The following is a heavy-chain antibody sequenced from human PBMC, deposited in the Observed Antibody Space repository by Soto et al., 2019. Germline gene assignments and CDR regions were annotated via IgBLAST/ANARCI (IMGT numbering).Heavy chain of an antibody. V-gene: IGHV3-33*01. Sequence: GALRLSCAASGFTFSSYGMHWVRQAPGKGLEWVAVIWYDGSNKYYADSVKGRFTISRDNSKNTLYLQMNSLRAEDTAVYYCARDRGYCGSGSFSYYYYGMDVWGQGTTVTAP. CDR3: ARDRGYCGSGSFSYYYYGMDV. J-gene: IGHJ6*02. D-gene: IGHD3-10*01. CDR1: GFTFSSYG. CDR2: IWYDGSNK.